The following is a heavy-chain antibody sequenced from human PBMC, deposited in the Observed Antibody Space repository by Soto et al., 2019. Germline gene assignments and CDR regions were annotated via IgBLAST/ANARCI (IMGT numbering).Heavy chain of an antibody. V-gene: IGHV3-30*18. J-gene: IGHJ4*02. CDR1: AFTFSSYG. CDR2: ISYDGSNK. Sequence: GGSLRLSCAASAFTFSSYGMHWVRQAPGKGLEWVAVISYDGSNKYYADSVKGRFTISRDNSKNTLYLQMNSLRAEDTAVYYCAKDGSGYSYGYIDYWGQGTLVTVSS. D-gene: IGHD5-18*01. CDR3: AKDGSGYSYGYIDY.